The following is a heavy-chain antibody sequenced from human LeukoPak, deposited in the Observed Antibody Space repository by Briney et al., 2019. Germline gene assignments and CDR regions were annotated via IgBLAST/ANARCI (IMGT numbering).Heavy chain of an antibody. D-gene: IGHD6-19*01. V-gene: IGHV3-30*18. CDR3: AKDWGSSDWYNWFDP. CDR2: MSHDGSSE. J-gene: IGHJ5*02. CDR1: GFTLSNNG. Sequence: PGRSLRLSCAASGFTLSNNGMHWVRQAPGKELEWVAMMSHDGSSEHYADSVKGRFTISRDNSKNTLYLQLNSLRVEDTAVYYCAKDWGSSDWYNWFDPWGQGTLVTVSS.